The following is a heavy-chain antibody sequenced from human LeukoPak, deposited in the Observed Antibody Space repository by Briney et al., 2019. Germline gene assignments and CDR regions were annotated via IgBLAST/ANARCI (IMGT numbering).Heavy chain of an antibody. J-gene: IGHJ4*02. CDR1: GYSFTSYW. D-gene: IGHD3-10*01. CDR3: ARHEVVRGVSH. Sequence: GESLKISCKGSGYSFTSYWIGWVRPLPGKGLEWMGIIYPGDSDTRYSPSFQGQVTISADKSISTAYLQWSSLKASDTAMYYCARHEVVRGVSHWGQGTLVTVSS. V-gene: IGHV5-51*01. CDR2: IYPGDSDT.